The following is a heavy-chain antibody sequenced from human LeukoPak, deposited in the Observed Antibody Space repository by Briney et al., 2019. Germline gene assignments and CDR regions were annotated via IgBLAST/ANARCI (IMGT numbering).Heavy chain of an antibody. CDR1: GYTLTELS. V-gene: IGHV1-24*01. CDR3: ATSGVVGATYDY. D-gene: IGHD1-26*01. Sequence: ASVKVSCKVSGYTLTELSMHWVRQAPGKGLEWMGGFDPEDGETIYAHKFQGRVTMTEDTSTDTAYMELSSLRSEDTAVYYCATSGVVGATYDYWGQGTLVTVSS. CDR2: FDPEDGET. J-gene: IGHJ4*02.